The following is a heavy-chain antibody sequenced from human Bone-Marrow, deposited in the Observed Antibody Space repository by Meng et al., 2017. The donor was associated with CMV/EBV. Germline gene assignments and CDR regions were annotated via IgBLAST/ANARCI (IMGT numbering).Heavy chain of an antibody. D-gene: IGHD1-7*01. V-gene: IGHV1-2*02. CDR3: ATPSPGWNYPFDY. CDR2: INPNSGGT. Sequence: ASVKVSCKASGYTFTGYHMHWVRQAPGQGLEWMGWINPNSGGTNYAQKFQGRVTMTRDTSISTAYMELSRLRSDDTAVYYCATPSPGWNYPFDYWGQGTLVTVSS. J-gene: IGHJ4*02. CDR1: GYTFTGYH.